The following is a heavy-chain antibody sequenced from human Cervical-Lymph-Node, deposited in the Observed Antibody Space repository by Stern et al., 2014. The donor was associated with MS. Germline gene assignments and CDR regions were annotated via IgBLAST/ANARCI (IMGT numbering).Heavy chain of an antibody. D-gene: IGHD4-17*01. Sequence: VQLVQSGAEVKKPGESLKISCKGSGYRFTANWIAWGGQMPGKGLEWMGIIYPVDSDTRYSPSFQGQVTISADKSISTAYLQWSSLKASDTAMYYCARDYGDYAFDYWGQGTLVTVSS. CDR2: IYPVDSDT. CDR3: ARDYGDYAFDY. CDR1: GYRFTANW. V-gene: IGHV5-51*01. J-gene: IGHJ4*02.